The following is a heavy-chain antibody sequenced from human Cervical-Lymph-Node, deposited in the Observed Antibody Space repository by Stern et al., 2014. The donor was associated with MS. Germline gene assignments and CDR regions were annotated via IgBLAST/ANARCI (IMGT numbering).Heavy chain of an antibody. V-gene: IGHV3-9*01. D-gene: IGHD6-13*01. CDR2: VSWNSDTI. CDR1: GFTFDDYA. J-gene: IGHJ4*02. Sequence: VQLVQSGGGLVQPGRSLRLSCAVSGFTFDDYAMHWVRQAPGKGLEWVSGVSWNSDTIYYAESVKGRFTISRDNAKNSLYLRMSSLRAEDTAFYFCAKGEASSITIAGTGIDYWGQGTLVTVS. CDR3: AKGEASSITIAGTGIDY.